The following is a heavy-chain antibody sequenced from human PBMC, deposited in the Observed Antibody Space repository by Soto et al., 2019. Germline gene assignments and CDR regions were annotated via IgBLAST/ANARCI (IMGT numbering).Heavy chain of an antibody. Sequence: PSETLSLTCAVYGGSFSGYYWSWIRQPPGKGLEWIGEINHSGRTNYNPSLKSRVTISVDTSKNQFSLKLSSVTAADTAVYYCARGRHSSSPYYYYYYGMDVWGQGTTVTVS. CDR3: ARGRHSSSPYYYYYYGMDV. J-gene: IGHJ6*02. CDR1: GGSFSGYY. CDR2: INHSGRT. V-gene: IGHV4-34*01. D-gene: IGHD6-13*01.